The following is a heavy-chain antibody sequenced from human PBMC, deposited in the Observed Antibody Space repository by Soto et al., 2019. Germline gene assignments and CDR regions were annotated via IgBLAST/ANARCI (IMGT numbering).Heavy chain of an antibody. J-gene: IGHJ4*02. D-gene: IGHD1-1*01. Sequence: ASVKVSCKASGGTFSSYAISWVRQAPGQGLEWMGGIIPIFGTANYAQKFQGRVTITADKSTSTAYMELSSLRSEDTAVYYCATGRDRYNRIFDYCGQGTLVTLCS. CDR1: GGTFSSYA. CDR3: ATGRDRYNRIFDY. CDR2: IIPIFGTA. V-gene: IGHV1-69*06.